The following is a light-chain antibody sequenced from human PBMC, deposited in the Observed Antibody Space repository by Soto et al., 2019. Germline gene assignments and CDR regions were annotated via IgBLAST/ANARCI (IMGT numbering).Light chain of an antibody. V-gene: IGKV3-20*01. Sequence: EIVLTQSPGTLSLPPGERATLSCRASQSVSSSYLAWYQQKPGQAPRLLIYGASSRATGIPDRFSGSGSGTDLTLTISRLEPEDFAVFYCQQYGSSPYTFGQGTKLEIK. CDR1: QSVSSSY. CDR3: QQYGSSPYT. J-gene: IGKJ2*01. CDR2: GAS.